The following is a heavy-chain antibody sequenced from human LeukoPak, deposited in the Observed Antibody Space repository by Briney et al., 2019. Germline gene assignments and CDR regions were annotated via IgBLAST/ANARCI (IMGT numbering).Heavy chain of an antibody. J-gene: IGHJ4*02. CDR1: GGSISSYY. V-gene: IGHV4-59*08. D-gene: IGHD3-22*01. CDR2: IYYTGST. CDR3: ASRAYYDSSGLDY. Sequence: SETLSLTCTVSGGSISSYYWSWIRQSPGEGLEWIGYIYYTGSTNYNPSLKSRVTISVDTSKNQFSLKLSSVTAADTAVYYCASRAYYDSSGLDYWGQGILVTVSS.